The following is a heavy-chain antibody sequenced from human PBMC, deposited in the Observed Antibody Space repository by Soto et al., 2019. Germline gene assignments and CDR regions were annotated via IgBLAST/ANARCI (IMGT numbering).Heavy chain of an antibody. Sequence: QLHLVQSGAEVKKAGSSVKVSCKASGGTVSSYAITWVRQAPGKGLEWMGVFIPIFVSAHYAPKFQGRITITADESTSTAYMELSCLTSEDTAIYYCARDVSSDTMGFRGYDLWGQGTQVTVSS. J-gene: IGHJ4*02. V-gene: IGHV1-69*01. CDR2: FIPIFVSA. CDR3: ARDVSSDTMGFRGYDL. D-gene: IGHD3-10*01. CDR1: GGTVSSYA.